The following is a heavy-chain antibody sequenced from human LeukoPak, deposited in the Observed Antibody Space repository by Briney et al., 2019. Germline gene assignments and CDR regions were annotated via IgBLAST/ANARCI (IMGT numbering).Heavy chain of an antibody. Sequence: SETLSLTCAVYGGSFSGYYWSWIRQPPGKGLEWIGEINHSGSTNYNPSLKSRVTISVDTSKNQFSLKLSSVTAADTAVYYCARIRYYYGSGSYYNAYGMDVWGQGTTATVSS. CDR1: GGSFSGYY. V-gene: IGHV4-34*01. CDR3: ARIRYYYGSGSYYNAYGMDV. D-gene: IGHD3-10*01. J-gene: IGHJ6*02. CDR2: INHSGST.